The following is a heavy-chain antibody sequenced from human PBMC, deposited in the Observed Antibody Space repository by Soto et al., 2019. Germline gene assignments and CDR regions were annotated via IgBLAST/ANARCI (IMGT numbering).Heavy chain of an antibody. D-gene: IGHD6-13*01. CDR2: IIPIFGTA. CDR1: GGTFSSYA. Sequence: QVQLVQSGAEVKKPGSSVKVSCKASGGTFSSYAISWVRQAPGQGLEWMGGIIPIFGTANYAQKFQGRVTMTADKSTGTADMELSSRRSEDTAVYYCARARQYSSRWFDPWGQGTLVTVSS. J-gene: IGHJ5*02. V-gene: IGHV1-69*06. CDR3: ARARQYSSRWFDP.